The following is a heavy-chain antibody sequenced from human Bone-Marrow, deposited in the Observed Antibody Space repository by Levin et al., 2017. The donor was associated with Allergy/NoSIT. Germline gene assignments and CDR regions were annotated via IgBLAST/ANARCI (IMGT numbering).Heavy chain of an antibody. Sequence: ASVKVSCKASGDTSINWVRQAPGQGLDWLGWINSYSGDTRYAENVQGRITIGTDTSTSTAYMELRSLRSDDTAVYYCARDSGSYGDAFHIWGQGTMVIVSS. D-gene: IGHD3-16*01. J-gene: IGHJ3*02. CDR2: INSYSGDT. V-gene: IGHV1-18*01. CDR1: GDTS. CDR3: ARDSGSYGDAFHI.